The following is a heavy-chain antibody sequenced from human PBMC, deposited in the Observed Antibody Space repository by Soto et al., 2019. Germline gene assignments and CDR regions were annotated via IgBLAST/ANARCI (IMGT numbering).Heavy chain of an antibody. D-gene: IGHD4-17*01. J-gene: IGHJ6*03. Sequence: GGSLRLSCAASGFTFSSYAMSWVRQAPGKGLEWVSAISGSGGSTYYADSVKGRFTISRDNSKNTLYLQMNSLRAEDTAVYYCARAASDYGDYYYYMDVWGKGTTVTVSS. CDR2: ISGSGGST. V-gene: IGHV3-23*01. CDR1: GFTFSSYA. CDR3: ARAASDYGDYYYYMDV.